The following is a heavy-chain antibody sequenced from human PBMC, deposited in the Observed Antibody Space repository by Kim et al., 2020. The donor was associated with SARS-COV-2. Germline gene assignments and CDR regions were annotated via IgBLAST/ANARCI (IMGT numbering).Heavy chain of an antibody. Sequence: SETLSLTCTVSGGSISSSSYYWGWIRQPPGKGLEWIGSIYYSGNTYYNPSLKSRVTISVDTSKNQFSLRLSSVTAADTAVYYCARHPYDILTGYYFGPGGGMDVWGQGTTVTVSS. V-gene: IGHV4-39*01. D-gene: IGHD3-9*01. CDR2: IYYSGNT. CDR3: ARHPYDILTGYYFGPGGGMDV. CDR1: GGSISSSSYY. J-gene: IGHJ6*02.